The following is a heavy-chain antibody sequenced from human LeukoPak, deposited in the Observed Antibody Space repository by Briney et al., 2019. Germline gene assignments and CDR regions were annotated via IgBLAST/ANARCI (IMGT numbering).Heavy chain of an antibody. Sequence: PGGSLRLSCAASGFTFNTAWMSWVRQAPGKGLEWVANIKQDGSEKYYVDSVKGRFTISRDNSKNTLYLQMNSLRAEDTAVYYCARGLTYSRVSAFDIWGQGTMVTVSS. CDR3: ARGLTYSRVSAFDI. CDR1: GFTFNTAW. CDR2: IKQDGSEK. J-gene: IGHJ3*02. D-gene: IGHD3-22*01. V-gene: IGHV3-7*01.